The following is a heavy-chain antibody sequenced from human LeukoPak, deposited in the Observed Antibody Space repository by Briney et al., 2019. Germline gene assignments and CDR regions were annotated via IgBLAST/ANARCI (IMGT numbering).Heavy chain of an antibody. CDR2: ISINGDKT. J-gene: IGHJ4*01. CDR1: GFTFSGHF. V-gene: IGHV3-64*04. Sequence: PGGSLRLSCSASGFTFSGHFMHWVRQAPGKGLEYVSSISINGDKTYYAESVKGRFTISRDNSKNTLYLQMNSLRAEDTAVYYCARRVVVPAAPYYFDYWGQGTLVTVSS. D-gene: IGHD2-2*01. CDR3: ARRVVVPAAPYYFDY.